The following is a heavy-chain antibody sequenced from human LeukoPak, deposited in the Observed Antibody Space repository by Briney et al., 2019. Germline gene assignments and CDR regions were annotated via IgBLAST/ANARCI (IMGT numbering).Heavy chain of an antibody. V-gene: IGHV3-74*01. CDR1: GFTFSNYW. CDR3: ARELVAGTFDY. J-gene: IGHJ4*02. D-gene: IGHD6-19*01. Sequence: LPGGSLRLSCAASGFTFSNYWMHWVRQAPGKGLVWVSRINSDGINTSYADSVKGRFTISRDNAKNTLNLQMNSLRAEDTAVYYCARELVAGTFDYWGQGTLVTVSS. CDR2: INSDGINT.